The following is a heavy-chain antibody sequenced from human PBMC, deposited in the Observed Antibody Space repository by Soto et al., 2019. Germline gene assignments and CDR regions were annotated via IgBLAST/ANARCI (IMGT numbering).Heavy chain of an antibody. CDR2: VSNSGTST. V-gene: IGHV3-23*01. Sequence: QLLESGGGLAQPGESLTLSCAASGFMFSGYAMSWVRQAPGKGLEWVSAVSNSGTSTSYADSVKGRFTISRDNSKNTLHLQMSGLGAEDTAQYYCVKDLAASGWFDPWGQGTLVIVSS. J-gene: IGHJ5*02. D-gene: IGHD2-15*01. CDR3: VKDLAASGWFDP. CDR1: GFMFSGYA.